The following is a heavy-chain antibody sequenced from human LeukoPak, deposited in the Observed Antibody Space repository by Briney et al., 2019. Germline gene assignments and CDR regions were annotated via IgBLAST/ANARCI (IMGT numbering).Heavy chain of an antibody. J-gene: IGHJ5*02. CDR3: ARDTDYYCGGDCYPNWFDP. D-gene: IGHD2-21*02. V-gene: IGHV3-48*03. CDR1: GFTFSSYE. Sequence: GGTLRLSCAASGFTFSSYEMNRVRQAPGKGLEWVSYISSSGSTIYYADSVKGRFTISRDNAKNSLYLQMNSLRAEDTAVYYCARDTDYYCGGDCYPNWFDPWGQGTLVTVSS. CDR2: ISSSGSTI.